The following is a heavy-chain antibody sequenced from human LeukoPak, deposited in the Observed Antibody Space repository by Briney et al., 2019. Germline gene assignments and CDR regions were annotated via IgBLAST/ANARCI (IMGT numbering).Heavy chain of an antibody. Sequence: SETLSLTCSVSGVSISSGGFYWSWIRQFPGKGLEWIGYIYHTGTTYYNPSLRTRVIISVDTSKNQFSLKLSSVTAADTAVYYCARVNMYYFDYWGQGTLVTVSS. CDR1: GVSISSGGFY. V-gene: IGHV4-30-4*08. CDR2: IYHTGTT. CDR3: ARVNMYYFDY. D-gene: IGHD3-22*01. J-gene: IGHJ4*02.